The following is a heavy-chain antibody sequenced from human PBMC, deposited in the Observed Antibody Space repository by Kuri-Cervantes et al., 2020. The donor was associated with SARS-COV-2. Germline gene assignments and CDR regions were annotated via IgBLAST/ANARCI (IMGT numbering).Heavy chain of an antibody. CDR2: IWYDGSNK. CDR3: ARDRGPDSQQLGAFDY. V-gene: IGHV3-33*01. CDR1: GFTFSSYG. D-gene: IGHD6-13*01. Sequence: GESLKISCAASGFTFSSYGMHWVRQAPGKGLEWVAVIWYDGSNKYYADSVKGRFTISRDNSKNTLYLQMNSLRAEDTAVYYCARDRGPDSQQLGAFDYWGQGTLVTVSS. J-gene: IGHJ4*02.